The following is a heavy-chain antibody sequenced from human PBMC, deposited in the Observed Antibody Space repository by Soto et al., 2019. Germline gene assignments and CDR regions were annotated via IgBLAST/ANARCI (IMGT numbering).Heavy chain of an antibody. CDR1: GYTFTSYG. D-gene: IGHD3-10*01. V-gene: IGHV1-18*01. Sequence: GASVKVSCKASGYTFTSYGISWVRQAPGQGLEWMGWISAYNGNTNYAQKLQGRVTMTTDTSTSTAYMELRSLRSDDTAVYYCAAVTKHYYGSGSCDYWGQGTTVTVSS. CDR2: ISAYNGNT. J-gene: IGHJ4*03. CDR3: AAVTKHYYGSGSCDY.